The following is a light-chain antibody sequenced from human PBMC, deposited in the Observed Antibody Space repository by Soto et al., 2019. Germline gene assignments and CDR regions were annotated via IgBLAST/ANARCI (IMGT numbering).Light chain of an antibody. Sequence: DIQMTHSPSTLSGSVGDRVTITCRASQSISSWLAWYQQKPGKAPKLLIYDASSLESGVPSRFSGSGSGTEFTLTISSLQPEDFATYYCQQANSFPLTFGGGTKVDIK. CDR3: QQANSFPLT. J-gene: IGKJ4*01. CDR2: DAS. CDR1: QSISSW. V-gene: IGKV1-5*01.